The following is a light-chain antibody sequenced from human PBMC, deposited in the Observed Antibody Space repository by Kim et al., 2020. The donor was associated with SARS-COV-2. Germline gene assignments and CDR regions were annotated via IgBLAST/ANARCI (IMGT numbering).Light chain of an antibody. J-gene: IGLJ1*01. CDR2: DVS. CDR1: SSDVGGYNY. V-gene: IGLV2-14*03. CDR3: SSYTSSSTLEV. Sequence: QSALTQPASVSGSPGQSITISCTGTSSDVGGYNYVSWYQQHPGKVPKLMIFDVSNRPSGVSNRFSGSKSGNTASLTISGLQAEDEADYYCSSYTSSSTLEVFGTGTEVTVL.